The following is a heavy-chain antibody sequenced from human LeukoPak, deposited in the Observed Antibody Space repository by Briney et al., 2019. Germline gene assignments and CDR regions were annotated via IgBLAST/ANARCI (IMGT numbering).Heavy chain of an antibody. Sequence: PGGSLRLSCAASGFTFSSYSMNWVRQAPGKGLEWVSSISSSSSYIYYADSVKRRFTIPRDNAKNSLYLQMNSMRAEDTAVYYCARFRIVGATSDAFDIWGQGTMVTVSS. CDR1: GFTFSSYS. CDR2: ISSSSSYI. D-gene: IGHD1-26*01. CDR3: ARFRIVGATSDAFDI. J-gene: IGHJ3*02. V-gene: IGHV3-21*01.